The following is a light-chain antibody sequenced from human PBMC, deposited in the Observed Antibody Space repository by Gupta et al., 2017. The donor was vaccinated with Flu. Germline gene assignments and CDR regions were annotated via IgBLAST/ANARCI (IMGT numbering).Light chain of an antibody. J-gene: IGLJ1*01. CDR3: QVWDSSSEHRV. Sequence: SYVLTQPPSVSVAPGQTASLTCGGNNIGTKGVHWYQQKAGQPPVLVVYDDSDRPPGIPERFSGSNSGNTATLTISRVEAGDEAEYYCQVWDSSSEHRVFGTGTKVTVL. CDR2: DDS. V-gene: IGLV3-21*02. CDR1: NIGTKG.